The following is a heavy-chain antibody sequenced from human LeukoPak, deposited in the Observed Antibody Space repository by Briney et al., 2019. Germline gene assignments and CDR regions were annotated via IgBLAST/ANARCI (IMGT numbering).Heavy chain of an antibody. V-gene: IGHV5-51*01. Sequence: GESLKISCQASGYSFSNNWIDWVRQLPGKGLEWMGIIYPDDSDTRYSPSFQGQVTISADKSISTAYLQWSSLKASDAAMYYCALGGTAAGFNIWGQGTMVTVSS. CDR3: ALGGTAAGFNI. CDR2: IYPDDSDT. J-gene: IGHJ3*02. D-gene: IGHD6-13*01. CDR1: GYSFSNNW.